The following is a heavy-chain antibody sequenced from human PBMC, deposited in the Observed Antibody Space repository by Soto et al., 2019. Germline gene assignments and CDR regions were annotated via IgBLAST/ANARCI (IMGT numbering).Heavy chain of an antibody. CDR3: AKDLQHCTNGVCYDNAFDI. J-gene: IGHJ3*02. Sequence: GGSLRLSCAASGFTFSSYAMSWVRQAPGKGLEWVSAISGSGGSTYYADSVKGRFTISRDNSKNTLYLQMNSLRAEDTAVYYCAKDLQHCTNGVCYDNAFDIWGQGTMVTVSS. V-gene: IGHV3-23*01. CDR2: ISGSGGST. CDR1: GFTFSSYA. D-gene: IGHD2-8*01.